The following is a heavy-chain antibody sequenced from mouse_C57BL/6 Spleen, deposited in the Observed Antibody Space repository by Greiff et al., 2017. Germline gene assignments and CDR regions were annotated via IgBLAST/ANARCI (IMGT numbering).Heavy chain of an antibody. D-gene: IGHD3-2*02. CDR1: GYAFSSYW. CDR3: ARGTAQVYYFDD. Sequence: VQLQQSGAELVKPGASVKISCKASGYAFSSYWMNWVKQRPGKGLEWIGQIYPGDGDTNYNGKFKGKATLTADKSYSTAYMQLSSLTSEDSAVYVCARGTAQVYYFDDWGQGTTLTVAS. J-gene: IGHJ2*01. CDR2: IYPGDGDT. V-gene: IGHV1-80*01.